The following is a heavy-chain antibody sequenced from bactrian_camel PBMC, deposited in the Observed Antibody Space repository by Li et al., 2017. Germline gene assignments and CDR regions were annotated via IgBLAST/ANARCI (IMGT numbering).Heavy chain of an antibody. V-gene: IGHV3S40*01. CDR2: INSGGDST. CDR3: AKGPAGWSD. CDR1: GFTFSSYD. Sequence: DVQLVESGGGSVQAGGSLRLSCAASGFTFSSYDMRWVRQAPEKGLEWVSGINSGGDSTHYIDSVKGRFTISRDNAKNTLYLQLNSLKTEDTAMYYCAKGPAGWSDWGQGTQVTVS. J-gene: IGHJ4*01. D-gene: IGHD6*01.